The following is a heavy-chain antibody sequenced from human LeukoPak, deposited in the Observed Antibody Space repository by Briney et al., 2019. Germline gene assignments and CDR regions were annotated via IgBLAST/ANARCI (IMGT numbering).Heavy chain of an antibody. Sequence: GGSLRLSCAASGFTFSSYSMNWVRQAPGKGLEWVSSISSSSSYIYYADSVKGRFTISRDNAKNSLYLQMNSLRAEDTAVYYCATPLAYYYDSSGYFYWGQGTLVTVSS. J-gene: IGHJ4*02. D-gene: IGHD3-22*01. CDR1: GFTFSSYS. CDR2: ISSSSSYI. CDR3: ATPLAYYYDSSGYFY. V-gene: IGHV3-21*01.